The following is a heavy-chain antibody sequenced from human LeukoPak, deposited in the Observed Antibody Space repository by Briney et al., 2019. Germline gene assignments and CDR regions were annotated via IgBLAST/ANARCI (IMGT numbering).Heavy chain of an antibody. CDR2: INSGGSGT. CDR3: AKDLPGGYSSGRGGY. J-gene: IGHJ4*02. D-gene: IGHD6-19*01. Sequence: GGSLRLSCAASGFAFSNNWMHWVRQTPGKGLVWVSRINSGGSGTYYADSVKGRFTISRDNSKNTLYLQMNSLRAEDTAVYYCAKDLPGGYSSGRGGYWGQGTLVTVSS. CDR1: GFAFSNNW. V-gene: IGHV3-74*01.